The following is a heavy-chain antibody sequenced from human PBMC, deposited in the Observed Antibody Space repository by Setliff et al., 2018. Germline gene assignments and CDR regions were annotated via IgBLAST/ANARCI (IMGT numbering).Heavy chain of an antibody. Sequence: TLSLTCAVYGDSFSDYYWSWIRQPPGKGLEWIEEINHRGSTNYNPSLKSRVAISVDTSKNQFSLRLSSVTAADTAVYYCAKEGYYDHFGYYHYYFDFWGQGTLVTVSS. J-gene: IGHJ4*02. D-gene: IGHD3-22*01. CDR2: INHRGST. CDR3: AKEGYYDHFGYYHYYFDF. CDR1: GDSFSDYY. V-gene: IGHV4-34*01.